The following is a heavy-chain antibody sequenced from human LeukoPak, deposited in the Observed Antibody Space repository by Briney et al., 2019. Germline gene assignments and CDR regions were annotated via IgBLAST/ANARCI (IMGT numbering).Heavy chain of an antibody. CDR2: ISGSGGST. CDR3: AKGGRLFAPSLTIQLWSEFDY. Sequence: QPGGPLRLSCAASGFTFSSCAMSWVRQAPGKGLEWVSAISGSGGSTYYADSVKGRFTISRDNSKNTLYLQMNSLRAEDTAVYYCAKGGRLFAPSLTIQLWSEFDYWGQGTLVTVSS. D-gene: IGHD5-18*01. CDR1: GFTFSSCA. J-gene: IGHJ4*02. V-gene: IGHV3-23*01.